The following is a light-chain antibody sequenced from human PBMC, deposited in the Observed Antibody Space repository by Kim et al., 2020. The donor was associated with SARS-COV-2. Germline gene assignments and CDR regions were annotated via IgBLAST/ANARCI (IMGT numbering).Light chain of an antibody. Sequence: SYELTQPPSVSVAPGKTARITCGGNNIGSKSVHWYQQKPGQAPVVVIYYDSDRPSGIPERFSGSNSGNTATLNISRVEAGDEADYYCQVWDSSSDHRVFG. V-gene: IGLV3-21*04. CDR2: YDS. J-gene: IGLJ3*02. CDR1: NIGSKS. CDR3: QVWDSSSDHRV.